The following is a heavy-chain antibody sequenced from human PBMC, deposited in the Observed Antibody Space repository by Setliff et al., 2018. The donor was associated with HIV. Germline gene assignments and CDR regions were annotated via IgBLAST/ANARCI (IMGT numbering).Heavy chain of an antibody. CDR2: INTNTGSP. V-gene: IGHV7-4-1*02. J-gene: IGHJ5*02. CDR1: GYTFINYA. Sequence: ASVKVSCKASGYTFINYAMNWVRQAPGQGLEWMGWINTNTGSPTYAQAFTGRFVFSVDTSVTTAYLQISSLKAEDTAVYYCARALYGDYGGDINWFDPWGKGTLVTVS. CDR3: ARALYGDYGGDINWFDP. D-gene: IGHD4-17*01.